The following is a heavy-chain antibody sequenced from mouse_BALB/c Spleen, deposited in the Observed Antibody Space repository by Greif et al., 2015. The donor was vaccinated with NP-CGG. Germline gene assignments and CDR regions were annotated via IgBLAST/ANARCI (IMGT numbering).Heavy chain of an antibody. Sequence: QVQLQQPGAELVKPGASVKLSCKASGYTFTSYYMYWVKQRPGQGLEWIGDLNPSNGGTNFNEKFKSKATLTVDKSSSTSYMQLSSLTSEDSAVYYCTRSGFGNYVAYWGQGTLVTVSA. CDR1: GYTFTSYY. CDR2: LNPSNGGT. J-gene: IGHJ3*01. CDR3: TRSGFGNYVAY. V-gene: IGHV1S81*02. D-gene: IGHD2-1*01.